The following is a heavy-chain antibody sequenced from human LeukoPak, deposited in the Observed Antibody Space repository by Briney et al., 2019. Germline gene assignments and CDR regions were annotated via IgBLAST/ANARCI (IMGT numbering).Heavy chain of an antibody. CDR2: INPKNAAT. CDR1: GYTFTGHY. D-gene: IGHD6-6*01. Sequence: ASVKVSCKASGYTFTGHYIHWVRQAPGQGLEWMGWINPKNAATNYAQNFQGRVTMTTDTSTTTAYMELTSLRSDDTAVYYCAREGLRSIAARRGTRDYMDVWGKGTTVIVSS. CDR3: AREGLRSIAARRGTRDYMDV. J-gene: IGHJ6*03. V-gene: IGHV1-2*02.